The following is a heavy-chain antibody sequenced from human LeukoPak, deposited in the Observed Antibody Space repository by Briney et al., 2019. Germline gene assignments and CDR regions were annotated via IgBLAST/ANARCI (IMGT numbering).Heavy chain of an antibody. Sequence: ASVKVSCKSSGFTFTDYYIHWVRQAPGQGLEWMGYIGPHSSATSSPQEFQGRVTMTRDTSMSTAYMELTRLTSDDTAVYYCAREGDGLLSKDFDYWGQGTLVTVSS. CDR3: AREGDGLLSKDFDY. D-gene: IGHD2/OR15-2a*01. CDR2: IGPHSSAT. V-gene: IGHV1-2*02. J-gene: IGHJ4*02. CDR1: GFTFTDYY.